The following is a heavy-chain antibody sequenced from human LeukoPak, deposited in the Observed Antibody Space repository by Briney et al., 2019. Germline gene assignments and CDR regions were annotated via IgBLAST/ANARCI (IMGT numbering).Heavy chain of an antibody. CDR2: IYYSGSA. Sequence: SETLSLTCTVSGGSISSYYWSWIRQPPGKGLEWIGYIYYSGSANYNPSLKSRVTTSVDTSKNQFSLKLSSVTAADTAVYYCARQGGGFWYFDLWGRGTLVTVSS. V-gene: IGHV4-59*08. D-gene: IGHD6-25*01. CDR1: GGSISSYY. CDR3: ARQGGGFWYFDL. J-gene: IGHJ2*01.